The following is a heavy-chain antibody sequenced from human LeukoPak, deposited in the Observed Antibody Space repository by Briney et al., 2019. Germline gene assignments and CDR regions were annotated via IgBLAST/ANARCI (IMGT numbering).Heavy chain of an antibody. CDR3: ARECSSSCHSGGYAFDI. CDR2: ISSSGSTI. D-gene: IGHD6-13*01. Sequence: PGGSLRLSCAASGFTFSSYEMNWVRQAPGKGLEGVSYISSSGSTIYYADSVKGRFTISRDNAKNSLYLQMNSLRAEDTAVYYCARECSSSCHSGGYAFDIWGQGTMVTVSS. CDR1: GFTFSSYE. J-gene: IGHJ3*02. V-gene: IGHV3-48*03.